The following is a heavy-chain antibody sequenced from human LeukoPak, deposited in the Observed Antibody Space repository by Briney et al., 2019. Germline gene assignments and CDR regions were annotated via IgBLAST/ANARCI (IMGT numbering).Heavy chain of an antibody. J-gene: IGHJ4*02. CDR2: ISSSSSTI. D-gene: IGHD6-19*01. Sequence: GGSLRLSCAASGFTFSSYSMNWVRQAPGKGLELVSYISSSSSTIYYADSVKGRFTISRDNSKNTLYLQMNSLRAEDTAVYYCAKHNETIAVAGTTFDYWGQGTLVTVSS. V-gene: IGHV3-48*01. CDR1: GFTFSSYS. CDR3: AKHNETIAVAGTTFDY.